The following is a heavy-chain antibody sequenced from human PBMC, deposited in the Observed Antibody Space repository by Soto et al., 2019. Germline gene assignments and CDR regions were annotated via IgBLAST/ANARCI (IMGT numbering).Heavy chain of an antibody. J-gene: IGHJ4*02. CDR3: ARGRYGDY. CDR2: ISDHNGNT. CDR1: GYAFTTYG. Sequence: QVHLVQSGAEVKKPGASVKVSGKGSGYAFTTYGITWVRQAPGQGLEWMGWISDHNGNTNYAQKLQGRVTVTTDTSTSTAYMELRSLGSDDTAVYYCARGRYGDYWGQGALVTVSS. D-gene: IGHD1-1*01. V-gene: IGHV1-18*01.